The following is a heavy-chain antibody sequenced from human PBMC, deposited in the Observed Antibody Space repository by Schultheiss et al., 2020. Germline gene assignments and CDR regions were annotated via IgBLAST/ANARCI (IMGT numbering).Heavy chain of an antibody. CDR1: GFTFSSYW. CDR3: AKRRGTTGSAEYFSGMDV. D-gene: IGHD1-1*01. J-gene: IGHJ6*02. CDR2: ISGSGGST. Sequence: GESLKISCAASGFTFSSYWMSWVRQAPGKGLEWVSAISGSGGSTYYADSVKGRFTISRDNSKNTLYLQMNDLRAEDSAVYYCAKRRGTTGSAEYFSGMDVWGQGATVTVSS. V-gene: IGHV3-23*01.